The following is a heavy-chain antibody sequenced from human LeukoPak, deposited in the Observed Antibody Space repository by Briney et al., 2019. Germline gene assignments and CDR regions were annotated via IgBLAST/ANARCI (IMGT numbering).Heavy chain of an antibody. CDR1: GYSISSGYY. V-gene: IGHV4-34*01. J-gene: IGHJ4*02. Sequence: SETLSLTCAVSGYSISSGYYWSWIRQPPGKGLEWIGEINHSGSTNYNPSLKSRVTISVDTSKNQFSLKLSSVTAADTAVYYCALMGAAFAAWDYWGQGTLVTVSS. D-gene: IGHD3-16*01. CDR3: ALMGAAFAAWDY. CDR2: INHSGST.